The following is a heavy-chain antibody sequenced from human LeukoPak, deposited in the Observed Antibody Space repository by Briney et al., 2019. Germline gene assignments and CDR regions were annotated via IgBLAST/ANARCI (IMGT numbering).Heavy chain of an antibody. Sequence: PGGTLRLSCAASGFTFSRYGITWVRQAPGKGLEWVANIKQDGSEKYYVGSVKGRFTISRDNAKNSLYLQMNSLRAEDTAVYYCARVASPSTVTTFYYYYYYMDVWGKGTTVTISS. V-gene: IGHV3-7*01. CDR1: GFTFSRYG. CDR3: ARVASPSTVTTFYYYYYYMDV. J-gene: IGHJ6*03. D-gene: IGHD4-17*01. CDR2: IKQDGSEK.